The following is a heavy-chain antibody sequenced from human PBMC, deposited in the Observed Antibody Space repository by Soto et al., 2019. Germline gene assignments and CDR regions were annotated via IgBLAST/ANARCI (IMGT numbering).Heavy chain of an antibody. V-gene: IGHV1-2*06. D-gene: IGHD1-26*01. CDR3: GRDGVGATPLGWFDP. CDR1: GYTFIGYY. Sequence: ASVKVSCKASGYTFIGYYIHWVRQAPGQGLEWMGRINPRSGDTTYAQKFQGRLTMTRDTSISTAYMELSSLRSDDTAVYYCGRDGVGATPLGWFDPWGHVSLVTVSS. CDR2: INPRSGDT. J-gene: IGHJ5*02.